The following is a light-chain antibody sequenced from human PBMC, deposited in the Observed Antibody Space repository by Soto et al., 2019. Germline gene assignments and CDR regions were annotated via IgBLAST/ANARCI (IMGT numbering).Light chain of an antibody. CDR2: DAS. V-gene: IGKV1-5*01. CDR1: QNINNW. J-gene: IGKJ3*01. Sequence: DIQMTQSPSNLSASAGDRVTITCRASQNINNWLAWYQQKPGKAPKLLIYDASSLESGVPSRFSGSGYGTDFTLTISSLQXXXXATYYCQQYSNSSFTFGPGTKVDIK. CDR3: QQYSNSSFT.